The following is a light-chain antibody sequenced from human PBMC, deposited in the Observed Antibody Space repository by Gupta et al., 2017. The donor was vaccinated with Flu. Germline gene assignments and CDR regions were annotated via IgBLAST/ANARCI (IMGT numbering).Light chain of an antibody. Sequence: QSVLTQPPSVSGAPGQGITISCSGGSSNIGAGYDVTWYKQVPGAAPQLLIYDDTNRPSGVPDRFSGSKSGATASLAITGLQADDEADYYCQSYDSSRRGRVFGGGTKLTVL. CDR2: DDT. CDR3: QSYDSSRRGRV. V-gene: IGLV1-40*01. J-gene: IGLJ3*02. CDR1: SSNIGAGYD.